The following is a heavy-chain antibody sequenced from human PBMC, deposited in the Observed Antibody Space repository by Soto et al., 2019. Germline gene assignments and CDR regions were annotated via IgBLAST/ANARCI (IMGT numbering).Heavy chain of an antibody. J-gene: IGHJ4*02. D-gene: IGHD2-8*02. CDR1: GGTFSNYA. V-gene: IGHV1-69*01. CDR2: IVPIFGTA. CDR3: ASPTGKLDY. Sequence: QVQLVQSGAEVKKPGSSVKVSCRASGGTFSNYAISWVRQAPGQGLEWMGGIVPIFGTANYAQKFQGRITIIADESTSTAYMELSSLRSDDTAVYYCASPTGKLDYWGQGTLVTVSS.